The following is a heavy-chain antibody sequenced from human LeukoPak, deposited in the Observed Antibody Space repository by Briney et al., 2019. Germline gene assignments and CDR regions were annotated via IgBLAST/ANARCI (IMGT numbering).Heavy chain of an antibody. CDR3: ARGGQQLFDF. CDR1: GFTFDDYA. Sequence: PGGSLRLSCAASGFTFDDYAMSWVRQAPEKGLEWVSSISTSSRYIYNADSVKGRFTISSDNAKNSLYLQMNSLRVEDTAVYYCARGGQQLFDFWGQGALVTVSS. D-gene: IGHD6-13*01. J-gene: IGHJ4*02. CDR2: ISTSSRYI. V-gene: IGHV3-21*01.